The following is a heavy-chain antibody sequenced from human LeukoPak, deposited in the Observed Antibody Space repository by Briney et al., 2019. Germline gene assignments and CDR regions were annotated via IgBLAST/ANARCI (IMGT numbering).Heavy chain of an antibody. D-gene: IGHD1-26*01. J-gene: IGHJ4*02. CDR3: ARAGDVGVVDY. Sequence: GGSLRLSCVASGFTFTNFWMSWVRQAPGKGLEWVANIDEGGSEKYHVDSVKGRFTISRDNAKNSLYLQMNSLRGDDTAVYYCARAGDVGVVDYWGQGTLVTVSS. CDR1: GFTFTNFW. CDR2: IDEGGSEK. V-gene: IGHV3-7*01.